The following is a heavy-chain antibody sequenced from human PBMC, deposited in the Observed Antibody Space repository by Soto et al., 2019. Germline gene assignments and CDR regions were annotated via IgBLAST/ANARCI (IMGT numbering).Heavy chain of an antibody. V-gene: IGHV1-3*01. CDR2: INAGNGNT. D-gene: IGHD3-22*01. Sequence: ASVKVSCKASGYTFTSYGIHWVRQAPGQRLEWTGWINAGNGNTKYSEKFQGRITIARDTSASTAYLELSSLRAEDTAVYYCAREPNDSSAYYHHYYYGMDVWGQVTTVTVSS. CDR1: GYTFTSYG. CDR3: AREPNDSSAYYHHYYYGMDV. J-gene: IGHJ6*02.